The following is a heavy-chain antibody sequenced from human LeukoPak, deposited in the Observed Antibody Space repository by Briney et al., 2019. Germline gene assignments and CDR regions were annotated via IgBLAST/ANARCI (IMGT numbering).Heavy chain of an antibody. CDR2: ISHRGDT. CDR1: GGSISAYF. Sequence: SETLSLTCTVSGGSISAYFWSWIRRPPGKGLDWVGYISHRGDTNYSPSLKSRVTISVDTSKNQISLNLGSVTAADTVVYYCARPNYESSGHGAFDIWGRGTMVTVSS. J-gene: IGHJ3*02. V-gene: IGHV4-59*08. CDR3: ARPNYESSGHGAFDI. D-gene: IGHD3-22*01.